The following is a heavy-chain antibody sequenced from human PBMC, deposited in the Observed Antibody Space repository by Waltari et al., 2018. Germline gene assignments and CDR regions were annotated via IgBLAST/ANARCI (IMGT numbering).Heavy chain of an antibody. CDR2: VNPNSGGT. CDR3: ARARAWGPKAFDV. CDR1: GYNFIDYY. Sequence: QVQLVQSEAEVRKPGASVKVSCQASGYNFIDYYVHWVRQAPGQGLEWMGWVNPNSGGTMYRRKFEGGVTFSTDTSVNTAYMEVTRLKSDDTATYFCARARAWGPKAFDVWGQGTRLTVS. V-gene: IGHV1-2*02. D-gene: IGHD7-27*01. J-gene: IGHJ3*01.